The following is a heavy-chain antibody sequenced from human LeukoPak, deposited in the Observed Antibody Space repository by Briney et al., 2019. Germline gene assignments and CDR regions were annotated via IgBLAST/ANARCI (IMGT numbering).Heavy chain of an antibody. CDR2: IYSGGST. Sequence: GGSLRLSCAASGFTVSSNYMSWVRQAPGKGLEWVSVIYSGGSTYYADSVKGRFTISRDNSKNTLYLQMNSLRAEDTAVYYCARSNHCDTSGYPDAFDIWGQGTMVTVSS. CDR3: ARSNHCDTSGYPDAFDI. D-gene: IGHD3-22*01. CDR1: GFTVSSNY. V-gene: IGHV3-66*01. J-gene: IGHJ3*02.